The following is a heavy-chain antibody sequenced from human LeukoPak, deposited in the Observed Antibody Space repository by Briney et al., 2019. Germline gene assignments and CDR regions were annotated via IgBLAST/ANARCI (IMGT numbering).Heavy chain of an antibody. CDR3: ARDFD. V-gene: IGHV3-7*05. CDR1: VFTFTTNL. CDR2: INQDGSER. Sequence: GGSLILSFAAPVFTFTTNLMTWVRQAPGKGLELVANINQDGSERYYVDSVKGRFTISRDNASSSRYLQMNSRRAEDTAVYYCARDFDWGRGSMVTVPS. J-gene: IGHJ1*01.